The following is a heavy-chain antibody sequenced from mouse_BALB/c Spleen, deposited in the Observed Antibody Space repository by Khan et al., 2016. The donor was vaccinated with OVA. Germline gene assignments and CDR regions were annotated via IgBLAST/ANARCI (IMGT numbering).Heavy chain of an antibody. CDR1: GFSLSRYN. D-gene: IGHD2-14*01. V-gene: IGHV2-6-4*01. CDR2: IWPGGGT. CDR3: ARACDRYDGYCAIDI. Sequence: QVQLKQSGPGLVAPSQSLSITCTVSGFSLSRYNIHWVRQPPGKGLEWLGMIWPGGGTDYNSTTKSRLNISKDNSTSQDFLNMNSLLTDDHAMYFWARACDRYDGYCAIDIWGQGTTVTVSS. J-gene: IGHJ4*01.